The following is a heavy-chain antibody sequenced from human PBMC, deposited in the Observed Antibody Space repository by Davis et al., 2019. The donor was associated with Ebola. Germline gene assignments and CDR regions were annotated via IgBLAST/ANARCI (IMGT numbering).Heavy chain of an antibody. CDR1: GFTFSSYS. Sequence: PGGSLRLSCAASGFTFSSYSMNWVRQAPGKGLEWVSSISSSSSYIHYADSVKGRFTFSRDNAKNSLYLQMNSVRAEDTAVYYCARDWGPTWSQVAAIDPWGQGTLVTVSS. CDR2: ISSSSSYI. D-gene: IGHD2-15*01. J-gene: IGHJ5*02. CDR3: ARDWGPTWSQVAAIDP. V-gene: IGHV3-21*01.